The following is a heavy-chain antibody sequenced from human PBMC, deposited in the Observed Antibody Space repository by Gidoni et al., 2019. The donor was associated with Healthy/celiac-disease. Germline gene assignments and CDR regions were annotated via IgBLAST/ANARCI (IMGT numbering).Heavy chain of an antibody. Sequence: QVQRVESGGGVVKPGRSLRLSCAVPVCTFKTYAMQWVRQAPGKRLEWVAVISYDGSNKYYADSVKVRFTISRDNSKNTLYLQMNSLRAEDTAVYYCARDVSSYGFGETFDYWGQGTLVTVSS. CDR1: VCTFKTYA. CDR3: ARDVSSYGFGETFDY. J-gene: IGHJ4*02. D-gene: IGHD5-18*01. V-gene: IGHV3-30*04. CDR2: ISYDGSNK.